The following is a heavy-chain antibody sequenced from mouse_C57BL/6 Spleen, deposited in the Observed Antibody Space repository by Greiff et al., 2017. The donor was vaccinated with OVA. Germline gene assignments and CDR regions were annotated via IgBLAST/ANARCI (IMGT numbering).Heavy chain of an antibody. Sequence: QVQLQQPGAELVKPGASVKMSCKASGYTFTSYWITWVKQRPGQGLEWIGDIYPVSGSTNYNEKFKSKATLTVDTSSSTAYMQLSSLTSEDSAVYYCARFYYGNYYAMDYWGQGTSVTVSS. D-gene: IGHD2-1*01. V-gene: IGHV1-55*01. CDR3: ARFYYGNYYAMDY. J-gene: IGHJ4*01. CDR2: IYPVSGST. CDR1: GYTFTSYW.